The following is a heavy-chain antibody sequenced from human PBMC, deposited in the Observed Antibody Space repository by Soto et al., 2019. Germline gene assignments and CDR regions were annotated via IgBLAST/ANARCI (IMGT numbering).Heavy chain of an antibody. V-gene: IGHV3-21*05. Sequence: GGSLRLSSVASGFTFDSYAMNWVRQAPGKGLEWISWIGPSSSETEYSDSVQGRFTISRDNAKNLLYLQMNRLKDEDTAVYYCARDHRWAFDYWGQGALVTVSS. J-gene: IGHJ4*02. CDR2: IGPSSSET. D-gene: IGHD3-16*01. CDR3: ARDHRWAFDY. CDR1: GFTFDSYA.